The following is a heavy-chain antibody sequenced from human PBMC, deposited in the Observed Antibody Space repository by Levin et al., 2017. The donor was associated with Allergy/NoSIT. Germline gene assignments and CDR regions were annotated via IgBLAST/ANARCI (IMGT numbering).Heavy chain of an antibody. J-gene: IGHJ4*02. CDR3: AKDLGSRGGSPLSFDY. CDR2: ISYDGSNK. Sequence: GESLKISCAASGFTFSSYGMHWVRQAPGKGLEWVAVISYDGSNKYYADSVKGRFTISRDNSKNTLYLQMNSLRAEDTAVYYCAKDLGSRGGSPLSFDYWGQGTLVTVSS. V-gene: IGHV3-30*18. CDR1: GFTFSSYG. D-gene: IGHD1-26*01.